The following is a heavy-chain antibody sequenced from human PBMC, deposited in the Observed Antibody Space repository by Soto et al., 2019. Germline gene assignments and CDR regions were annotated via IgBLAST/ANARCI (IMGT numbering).Heavy chain of an antibody. V-gene: IGHV4-4*07. CDR1: GGSISNYY. CDR2: IYTGGST. Sequence: SLSLTCTVSGGSISNYYWSWIRQPAGKGLEWIGRIYTGGSTNYNPSLKSRVTMSTDTSKNQFSLRLTSVTAADTAVYYCARASVGPPGGGSWIMPFDYWGQGALVTVSS. D-gene: IGHD2-15*01. CDR3: ARASVGPPGGGSWIMPFDY. J-gene: IGHJ4*02.